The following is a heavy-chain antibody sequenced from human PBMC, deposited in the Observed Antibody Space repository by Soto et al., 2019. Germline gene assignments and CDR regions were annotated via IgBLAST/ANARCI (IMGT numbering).Heavy chain of an antibody. CDR1: GFTCSSHT. J-gene: IGHJ5*02. Sequence: WWSLRLSCSASGFTCSSHTMNWGRQAPGKGLEWVSSISSSGSYIHYADSVKGRFTISRDNAKNSLFLQMDSLRAEDTAVYYCARDVETSMDGLNYFDPWGQGTLVTVSS. D-gene: IGHD5-18*01. CDR2: ISSSGSYI. V-gene: IGHV3-21*01. CDR3: ARDVETSMDGLNYFDP.